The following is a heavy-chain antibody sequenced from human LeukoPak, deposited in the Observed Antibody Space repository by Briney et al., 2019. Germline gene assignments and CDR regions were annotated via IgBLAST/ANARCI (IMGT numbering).Heavy chain of an antibody. J-gene: IGHJ4*02. CDR3: VRDNPRCCGVVPANIDDY. CDR1: GFTISRDS. D-gene: IGHD2-15*01. CDR2: ISRDSGII. V-gene: IGHV3-48*01. Sequence: GRSLRLSCAASGFTISRDSMNWVRQAPGKGLEWISYISRDSGIIYYADSVRGRFTISRDNAKNSLYLQMHSLRAEDTAVYYCVRDNPRCCGVVPANIDDYWGQGTLVTVSS.